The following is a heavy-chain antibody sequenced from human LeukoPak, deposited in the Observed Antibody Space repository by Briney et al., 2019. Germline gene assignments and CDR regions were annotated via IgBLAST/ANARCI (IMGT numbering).Heavy chain of an antibody. CDR2: ISAYNGNT. J-gene: IGHJ6*03. CDR1: GYTFTSYG. CDR3: ARGPILDIAIVPAADAYYYMDV. V-gene: IGHV1-18*01. D-gene: IGHD2-2*01. Sequence: ASVKVSCKASGYTFTSYGITWVRQAPGQGLEWMGCISAYNGNTNYAQKLQGRVTMTTDRSTSTAYLELRSLRSDDTAVYYCARGPILDIAIVPAADAYYYMDVWGKGPTVTVSS.